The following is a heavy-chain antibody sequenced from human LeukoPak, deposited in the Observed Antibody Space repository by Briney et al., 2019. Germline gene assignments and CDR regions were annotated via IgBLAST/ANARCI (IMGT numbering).Heavy chain of an antibody. Sequence: GGSLRLSCAASGFTFNNYAMNWVREVPGKGLEWVALISYDSKNKNYADSVRGRFTVSRDDSRNTLYLQMDNLRGEDTAVYHCAKDGYSYAYSYFDSWGHGTLVTASS. CDR3: AKDGYSYAYSYFDS. J-gene: IGHJ4*01. D-gene: IGHD5-18*01. CDR1: GFTFNNYA. V-gene: IGHV3-30*18. CDR2: ISYDSKNK.